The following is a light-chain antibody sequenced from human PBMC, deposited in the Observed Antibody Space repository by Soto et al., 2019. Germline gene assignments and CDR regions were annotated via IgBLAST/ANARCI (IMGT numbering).Light chain of an antibody. CDR3: RSYASSLSGVV. CDR1: SSNIGADYD. J-gene: IGLJ2*01. CDR2: GNS. V-gene: IGLV1-40*01. Sequence: QSVLTQPPSVSGAPGQRVTISCTGSSSNIGADYDVHWYQQLPGTAPKLLIYGNSNRPSGVPDRFPGSKSGTSASLAITGLQAEDEADYYCRSYASSLSGVVFGGGTKLTVL.